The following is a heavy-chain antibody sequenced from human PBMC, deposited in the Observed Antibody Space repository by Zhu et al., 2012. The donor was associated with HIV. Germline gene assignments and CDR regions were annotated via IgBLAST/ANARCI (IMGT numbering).Heavy chain of an antibody. Sequence: QVQLVQSGAEVRKPGASVKVSCRASGYTFTSYGISWVRQAPGQGLEWMGWISAYNGNTNYAQKLQGRVTMTTDTSTSTAYMELRSLRSDDTAVYYCARAQGHYDFWSGYIQHNDYWGQGTLVTVSS. CDR2: ISAYNGNT. CDR1: GYTFTSYG. V-gene: IGHV1-18*01. CDR3: ARAQGHYDFWSGYIQHNDY. D-gene: IGHD3-3*01. J-gene: IGHJ4*02.